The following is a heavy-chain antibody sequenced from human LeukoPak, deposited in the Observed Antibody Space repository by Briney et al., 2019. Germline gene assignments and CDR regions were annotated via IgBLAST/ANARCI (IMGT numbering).Heavy chain of an antibody. CDR3: VVVVEPPDSDGFDV. D-gene: IGHD1-14*01. V-gene: IGHV3-74*01. CDR2: INASGGTA. Sequence: GGPLSLLCGASGFIYGIFWVLWPRDAPGKALVCVSRINASGGTATYADSAKGRFSISSDNGRNTLSLPYNKMTSQDTDEYYRVVVVEPPDSDGFDVWGQGTMITVSS. J-gene: IGHJ3*01. CDR1: GFIYGIFW.